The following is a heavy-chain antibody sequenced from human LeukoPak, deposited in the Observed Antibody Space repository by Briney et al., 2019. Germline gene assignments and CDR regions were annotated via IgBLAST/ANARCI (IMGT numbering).Heavy chain of an antibody. D-gene: IGHD3-22*01. CDR1: GYSFTSHW. CDR2: IYPCDSET. J-gene: IGHJ3*02. V-gene: IGHV5-51*01. CDR3: ARRYYYDSSGYYLAHDAFDI. Sequence: GESLKISCKGSGYSFTSHWIGWVRQMPGKGLEWMGIIYPCDSETRYSPSFQGQVTISADKSISTAYLQWGSLKASDTAMYYCARRYYYDSSGYYLAHDAFDIWGQGTMVTVSS.